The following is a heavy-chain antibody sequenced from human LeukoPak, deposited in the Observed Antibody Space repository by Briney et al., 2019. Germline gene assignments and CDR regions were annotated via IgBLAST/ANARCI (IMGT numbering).Heavy chain of an antibody. V-gene: IGHV3-30*02. Sequence: PGGSLRLSCAASGFSFSSYGMHWVRQAPGKGLEWVAFIRYDGSNKYYADSVKGRFTISRDNSKNTLYLQMNSLRAEDTAVYYCAKGSSSWYGGSQTYWFDPWGQGTLVTVSS. D-gene: IGHD6-13*01. CDR1: GFSFSSYG. J-gene: IGHJ5*02. CDR2: IRYDGSNK. CDR3: AKGSSSWYGGSQTYWFDP.